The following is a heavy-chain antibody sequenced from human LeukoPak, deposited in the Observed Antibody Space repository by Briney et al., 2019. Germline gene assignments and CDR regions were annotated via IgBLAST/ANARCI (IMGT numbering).Heavy chain of an antibody. D-gene: IGHD2-2*01. CDR1: GYTFTSYD. Sequence: ASVTVSCKASGYTFTSYDINWVRQATGQGLEWMGWMNPNSGNTGYAQKSQGRVTMTRNTSISTAYMELSSLRSEDTAVYYCARGPRGRYQLLYYMDVWGKGTTVTVSS. CDR3: ARGPRGRYQLLYYMDV. CDR2: MNPNSGNT. V-gene: IGHV1-8*01. J-gene: IGHJ6*03.